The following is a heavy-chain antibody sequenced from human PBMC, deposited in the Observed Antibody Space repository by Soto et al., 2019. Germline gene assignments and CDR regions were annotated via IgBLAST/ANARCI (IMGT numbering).Heavy chain of an antibody. CDR3: ARDLGGWYWFDP. J-gene: IGHJ5*02. V-gene: IGHV4-59*01. Sequence: QVQLQESGPRLVKPSETLSLTCTVSGGSISSYYWNWIRQPPGKGLQWIGYIYSSGSTMYNPSLTSRVTMSVDTSKNQFSLKLNSVTAADTAVYSCARDLGGWYWFDPWGQGTLVTVSS. CDR1: GGSISSYY. CDR2: IYSSGST. D-gene: IGHD6-19*01.